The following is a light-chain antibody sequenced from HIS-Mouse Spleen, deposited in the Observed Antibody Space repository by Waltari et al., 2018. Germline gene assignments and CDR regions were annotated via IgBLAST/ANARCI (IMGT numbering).Light chain of an antibody. CDR3: CSYAGSSTLV. CDR1: SSDVGSYNL. CDR2: EGS. Sequence: QSALTQPASVSGSPGQSITISCTGTSSDVGSYNLVSWYQQHPGKAPKLMMYEGSKRPSGVSKRFSGSKSGNTASLTISGLQADDEADYYCCSYAGSSTLVFGGGTKLTVL. J-gene: IGLJ2*01. V-gene: IGLV2-23*01.